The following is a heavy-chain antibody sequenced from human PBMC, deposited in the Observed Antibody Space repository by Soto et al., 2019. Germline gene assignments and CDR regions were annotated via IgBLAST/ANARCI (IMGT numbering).Heavy chain of an antibody. J-gene: IGHJ4*02. CDR1: GFTFSNYA. V-gene: IGHV3-23*01. CDR3: ARDQVATARSFDY. D-gene: IGHD5-12*01. Sequence: GGSLRLSCTASGFTFSNYALSWVRQSPGKGLEWVSAIVGSGRSAYYADSVKGRFTMSRDNAKNLLYLQMNSLRAEDTAVYYCARDQVATARSFDYWGQGTLVTVSS. CDR2: IVGSGRSA.